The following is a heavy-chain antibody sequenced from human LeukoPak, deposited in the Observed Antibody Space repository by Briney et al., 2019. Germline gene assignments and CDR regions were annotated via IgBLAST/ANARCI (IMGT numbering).Heavy chain of an antibody. CDR1: GGSFSVYY. Sequence: SETLSLTCAVYGGSFSVYYWSWIRQPPGKGLEWIGEINHSGSTNYNPSLKSRVTISVDTSQSQFSLKLSSVTAADTAVYFCARGPFGVWGTYRYKGYFDYWGQGTLVTVSS. V-gene: IGHV4-34*01. J-gene: IGHJ4*02. CDR2: INHSGST. CDR3: ARGPFGVWGTYRYKGYFDY. D-gene: IGHD3-16*02.